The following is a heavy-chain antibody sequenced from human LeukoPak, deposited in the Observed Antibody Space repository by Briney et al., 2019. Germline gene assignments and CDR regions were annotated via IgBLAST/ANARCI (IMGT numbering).Heavy chain of an antibody. D-gene: IGHD3-16*01. Sequence: TGGSLRLSCAASGLTFTTYWMSWVRQAPGKGLEWLAHIKPDESRIFYMDAIKGRFAISRDNAKNSVFLQMSSLRAEDTAVYYCARLILWQTSNAFDLWGRGTMVTVSA. V-gene: IGHV3-7*03. CDR2: IKPDESRI. CDR1: GLTFTTYW. CDR3: ARLILWQTSNAFDL. J-gene: IGHJ3*01.